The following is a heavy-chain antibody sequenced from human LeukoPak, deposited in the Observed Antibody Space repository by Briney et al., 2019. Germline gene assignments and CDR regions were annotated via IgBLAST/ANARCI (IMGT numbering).Heavy chain of an antibody. J-gene: IGHJ5*02. V-gene: IGHV3-7*01. Sequence: GGSLRLSCAASGFTFSTYWMSWVRQAPGKGLEWVANIKKDGSDKYYVDSVKGRFTVSRDNAKNSLYLQMNSLRAEDTAVYYCLQYNSGSTWGQGTLVTVSS. CDR1: GFTFSTYW. CDR2: IKKDGSDK. CDR3: LQYNSGST. D-gene: IGHD3-10*01.